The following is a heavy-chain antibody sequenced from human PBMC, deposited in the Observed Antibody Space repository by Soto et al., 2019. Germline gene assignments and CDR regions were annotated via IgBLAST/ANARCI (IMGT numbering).Heavy chain of an antibody. CDR3: ARWPDGYYYYCMDV. V-gene: IGHV1-8*01. J-gene: IGHJ6*02. Sequence: QVQLVQSGAEVKKPGASVKVSCKASGYTFTSYDINWVRQATGQGLEWMGWMNPNSGNTGYAQKFQGRVTMTRNTSISTAYMELSSLRSEDTDVYYCARWPDGYYYYCMDVWGQGTTVTVSS. CDR1: GYTFTSYD. CDR2: MNPNSGNT.